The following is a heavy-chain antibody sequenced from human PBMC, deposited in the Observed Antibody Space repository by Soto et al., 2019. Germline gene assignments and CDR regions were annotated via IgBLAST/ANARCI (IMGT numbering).Heavy chain of an antibody. D-gene: IGHD3-10*01. CDR2: FDPEDGET. Sequence: QVQLVQSGAEVKKPGASVKVSCKVSGYTLTELSMHWVRQAPGKGLEWMGGFDPEDGETIYAQTFQGRVTMTEDTSTDTADMELRSLRSEDTAVYSCATDSSRRGHPTGKSPFDYWGQVTLVTVSS. CDR1: GYTLTELS. CDR3: ATDSSRRGHPTGKSPFDY. J-gene: IGHJ4*02. V-gene: IGHV1-24*01.